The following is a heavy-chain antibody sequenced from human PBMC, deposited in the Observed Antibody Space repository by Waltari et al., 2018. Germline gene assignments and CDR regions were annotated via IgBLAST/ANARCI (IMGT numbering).Heavy chain of an antibody. J-gene: IGHJ4*02. V-gene: IGHV3-23*01. Sequence: EVQLLESGGGLVQPGGSLRLSCAASGFTFTSYASSWVRQAPGKGLEWVSAISGSGGSTYYADSVKGRFTISRDNSKNTLYLQMNSLRAEDTAVYYCAKGNHIVATIDLDYWGQGTLVTVSS. CDR2: ISGSGGST. D-gene: IGHD5-12*01. CDR1: GFTFTSYA. CDR3: AKGNHIVATIDLDY.